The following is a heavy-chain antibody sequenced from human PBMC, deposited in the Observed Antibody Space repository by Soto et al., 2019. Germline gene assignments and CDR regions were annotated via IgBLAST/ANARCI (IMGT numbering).Heavy chain of an antibody. D-gene: IGHD3-10*01. Sequence: GGSLRLSCGVSGITFWSRAMSWVRQAPGEGLEWVSSITDDGGDTKYADSVRGRFTISRDNSKDTLSLQMTSLRAEDSAVYYCARGSKESYPGSRIFDFWGRGPLVTV. V-gene: IGHV3-23*01. CDR2: ITDDGGDT. J-gene: IGHJ4*02. CDR3: ARGSKESYPGSRIFDF. CDR1: GITFWSRA.